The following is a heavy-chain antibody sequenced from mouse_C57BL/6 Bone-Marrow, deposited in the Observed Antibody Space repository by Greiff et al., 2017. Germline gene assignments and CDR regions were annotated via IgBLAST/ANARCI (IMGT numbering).Heavy chain of an antibody. CDR2: INPNNGGT. Sequence: VQLQQSGPELVKPGASVKISCKASGYTFTDYYMNWVKQSHGKSLEWIGDINPNNGGTSYNQKFKGKATLTVDKSSSTAYMELRSLTSEDSAVYYCANRDGSSYYAMDYWGQGTSVTVSS. V-gene: IGHV1-26*01. CDR3: ANRDGSSYYAMDY. D-gene: IGHD1-1*01. J-gene: IGHJ4*01. CDR1: GYTFTDYY.